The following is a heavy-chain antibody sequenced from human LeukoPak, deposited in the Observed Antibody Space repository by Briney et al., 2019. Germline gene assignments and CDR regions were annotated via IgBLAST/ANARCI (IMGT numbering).Heavy chain of an antibody. D-gene: IGHD5/OR15-5a*01. Sequence: SETLSLTCTVSGGSISSHYWSWIRQPPGKGLEWIGYIYYTGSTNYNPSLKSRVTISVDTSKNQFSLKLSSVTAADTAVYYCARQVYGDYWGQGTLVTVSS. CDR3: ARQVYGDY. V-gene: IGHV4-59*08. CDR2: IYYTGST. CDR1: GGSISSHY. J-gene: IGHJ4*02.